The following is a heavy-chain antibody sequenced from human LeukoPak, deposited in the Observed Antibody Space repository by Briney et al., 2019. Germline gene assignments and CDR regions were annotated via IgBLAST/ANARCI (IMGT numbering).Heavy chain of an antibody. V-gene: IGHV1-2*02. CDR2: INPNSGGT. D-gene: IGHD3-10*01. CDR1: GYTFTSYY. J-gene: IGHJ4*02. CDR3: ARVELANLYDY. Sequence: GASVKVSCKASGYTFTSYYMHWVRQAPGQGLEWMGWINPNSGGTNYARKFQGRVTMTRDTSISTAYMELSRLRSDDTAVYYCARVELANLYDYWGQGTLVTVSS.